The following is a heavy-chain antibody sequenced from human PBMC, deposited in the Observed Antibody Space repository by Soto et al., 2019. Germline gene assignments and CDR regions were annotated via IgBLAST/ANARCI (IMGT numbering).Heavy chain of an antibody. CDR1: GASISGFY. CDR2: IYATGTT. CDR3: VRDGTKTLRDWFDP. V-gene: IGHV4-4*07. J-gene: IGHJ5*02. D-gene: IGHD1-1*01. Sequence: SETLSLTCTVSGASISGFYWSWIRKSAGKGLEWIGRIYATGTTDYNPSLKSRVMMSVDTSKKQFSLKLRSVIAADTAVYYCVRDGTKTLRDWFDPWGQGISVTVSS.